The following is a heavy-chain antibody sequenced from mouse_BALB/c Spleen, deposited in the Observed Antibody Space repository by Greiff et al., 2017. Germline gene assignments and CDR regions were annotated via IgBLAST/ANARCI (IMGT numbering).Heavy chain of an antibody. CDR1: GFTFSSYY. V-gene: IGHV5-6-2*01. J-gene: IGHJ3*01. CDR3: ARYYYGSRGGFAY. D-gene: IGHD1-1*01. CDR2: INSNGGST. Sequence: DVMLVESGGGLVKLGGSLKLSCAASGFTFSSYYMSWVRQTPEKRLELVAAINSNGGSTYYPDTVKGRFTISRDNAKNTLYLQMSSLKSEDTALYYCARYYYGSRGGFAYWGQGTLVTVSA.